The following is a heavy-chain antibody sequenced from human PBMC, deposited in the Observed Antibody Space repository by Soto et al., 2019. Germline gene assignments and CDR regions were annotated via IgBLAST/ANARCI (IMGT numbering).Heavy chain of an antibody. CDR3: AKGWFDS. CDR1: GFTFRNYG. J-gene: IGHJ5*01. CDR2: ITSDGSHK. V-gene: IGHV3-30*18. Sequence: QVQLVESGGGVLQPGRSRRLSCAASGFTFRNYGVKWVRQAPGKGLEWVAIITSDGSHKYYADSVKGRFTISRDNSENTLYLQMNRVRAEDTAVYYCAKGWFDSWGQGTLVTVSS.